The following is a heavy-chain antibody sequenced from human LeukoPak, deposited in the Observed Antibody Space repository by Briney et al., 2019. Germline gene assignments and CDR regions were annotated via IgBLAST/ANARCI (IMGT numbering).Heavy chain of an antibody. J-gene: IGHJ6*03. V-gene: IGHV4-34*01. Sequence: SGTLSLTCAVYGGSFSGYYWTWIRQAPGKGLEWIGEINPSGRISYNPSLKSRLTISVDASKNQFSLNLRSLTAADTAVYYCARGRQEVSMIVVVMTAVSYYLDVWGKGTTVTVS. CDR3: ARGRQEVSMIVVVMTAVSYYLDV. D-gene: IGHD3-22*01. CDR2: INPSGRI. CDR1: GGSFSGYY.